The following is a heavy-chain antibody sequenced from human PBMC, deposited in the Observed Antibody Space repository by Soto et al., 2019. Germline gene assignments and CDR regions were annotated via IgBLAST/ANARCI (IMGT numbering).Heavy chain of an antibody. CDR1: GYTFTSYG. D-gene: IGHD6-13*01. CDR3: ERDVGYSSTWEL. V-gene: IGHV1-18*01. Sequence: QVQLVQSGAEVKKPGASVKVSCKASGYTFTSYGITWVRQAPGQGLEWMGWNSAYNGNTNYAQKLQGRDTMTTDTSTSTADIELRRLKSDDTAVYYCERDVGYSSTWELWGQGTMVTVSS. J-gene: IGHJ3*01. CDR2: NSAYNGNT.